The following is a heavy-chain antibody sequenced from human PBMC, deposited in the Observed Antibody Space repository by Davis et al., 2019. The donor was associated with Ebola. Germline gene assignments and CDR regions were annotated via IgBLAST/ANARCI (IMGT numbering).Heavy chain of an antibody. D-gene: IGHD2-2*01. CDR1: RFTFSSYA. Sequence: GESLKISCAASRFTFSSYAMSWVRQAPGKGLEWVSVIYSRGTTYYADSVKGRFTISRDNSKNTLYLQMNSLRAEDTAVYYCARDNCISTTCHPFDYWGQGTLVTVCS. V-gene: IGHV3-53*05. J-gene: IGHJ4*02. CDR3: ARDNCISTTCHPFDY. CDR2: IYSRGTT.